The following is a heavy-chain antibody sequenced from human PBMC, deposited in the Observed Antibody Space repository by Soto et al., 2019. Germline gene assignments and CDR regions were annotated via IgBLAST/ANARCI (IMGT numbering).Heavy chain of an antibody. Sequence: SVKVSCKASGYTFTSYAMHWVRQAPGQRLEWMGWINAGNGNTKYSQKLQGRVTITRDTSASTAYMELSSLRSEDTAVYYCAVTLGYCSGGSCYSRYFQHWGQGTLVTVSS. D-gene: IGHD2-15*01. CDR1: GYTFTSYA. CDR3: AVTLGYCSGGSCYSRYFQH. J-gene: IGHJ1*01. CDR2: INAGNGNT. V-gene: IGHV1-3*01.